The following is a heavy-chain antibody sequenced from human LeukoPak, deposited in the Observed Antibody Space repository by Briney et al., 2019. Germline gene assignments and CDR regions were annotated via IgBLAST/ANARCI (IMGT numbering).Heavy chain of an antibody. D-gene: IGHD4-23*01. Sequence: GESLKISCQGSGYSFTNYWIGWVRQMPGKGLEWMGAISPGTSDTKYSPSFQGQVTISADKSINTAYLQWSSLQASDTAMYYCARREGGGSCRVDYWGQGTLVTVSS. CDR2: ISPGTSDT. CDR3: ARREGGGSCRVDY. CDR1: GYSFTNYW. J-gene: IGHJ4*02. V-gene: IGHV5-51*01.